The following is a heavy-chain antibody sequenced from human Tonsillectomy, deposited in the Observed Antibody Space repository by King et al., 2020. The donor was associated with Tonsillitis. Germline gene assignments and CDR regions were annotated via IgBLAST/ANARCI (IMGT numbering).Heavy chain of an antibody. V-gene: IGHV3-30*18. D-gene: IGHD4-17*01. J-gene: IGHJ3*02. CDR3: AKGRWGGDYPHCAFYI. CDR2: ISYDGSKK. Sequence: QLVQSGGGVVQPGKSLRLSCAASGFIFRTYGMYWVRQAPGKGPEWVAVISYDGSKKYYADSVEGRFTISRDNSKNTLYLQMNSLRVEDTAVYYCAKGRWGGDYPHCAFYIWGQGTM. CDR1: GFIFRTYG.